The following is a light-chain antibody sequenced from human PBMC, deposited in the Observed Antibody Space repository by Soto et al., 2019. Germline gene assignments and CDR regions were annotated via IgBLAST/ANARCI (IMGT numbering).Light chain of an antibody. CDR1: SSNIGAGRD. V-gene: IGLV1-40*01. CDR2: DSN. CDR3: QSYGTSLSGLYV. J-gene: IGLJ1*01. Sequence: QSVLTQPPSVSGAPGQRVIISCTGSSSNIGAGRDVHGYRQFPGEAPKFLISDSNHRPSGVPDRFSVSKFGASASLAITGLRPEDEGDYFCQSYGTSLSGLYVFGTGTKLTVL.